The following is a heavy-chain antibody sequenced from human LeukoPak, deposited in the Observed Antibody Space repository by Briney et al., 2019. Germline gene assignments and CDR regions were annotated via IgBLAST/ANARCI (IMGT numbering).Heavy chain of an antibody. D-gene: IGHD3-22*01. CDR1: GFTFDDYA. V-gene: IGHV3-9*03. CDR2: ISWNSGSI. J-gene: IGHJ4*02. Sequence: GRSLRLYCAASGFTFDDYAMHWVRQAPGKGLEWVSGISWNSGSIGYADSVKGRFTISRDNAKNSLYLQMNSLRAEDMALYYCAKDIDYDSSGPFDYWGQGTLVTVSS. CDR3: AKDIDYDSSGPFDY.